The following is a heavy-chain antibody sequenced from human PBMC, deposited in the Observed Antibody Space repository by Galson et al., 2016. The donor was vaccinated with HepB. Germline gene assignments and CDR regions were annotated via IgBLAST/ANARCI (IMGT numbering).Heavy chain of an antibody. CDR2: INTNTGNP. Sequence: SVKVSCKASGYTFTSYAMNWVRQAPGQRLEWMGWINTNTGNPTYAQGFTGRVVFSLDTPVNTAYLQISSLKADDTAVYYCARPIAAAGQFLGFQYWGQGTLVTVSS. CDR3: ARPIAAAGQFLGFQY. V-gene: IGHV7-4-1*02. D-gene: IGHD6-13*01. J-gene: IGHJ1*01. CDR1: GYTFTSYA.